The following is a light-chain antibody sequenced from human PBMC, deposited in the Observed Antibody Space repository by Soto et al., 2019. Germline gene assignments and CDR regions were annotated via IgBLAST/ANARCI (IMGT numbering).Light chain of an antibody. CDR1: QTISSSY. CDR2: AAL. Sequence: EIVLTQSPGILSLSPGDRANLSCKVSQTISSSYLAWYQQKPGQAPRLLVYAALYRATGIPDTFSGSGSGTDFTLTISRLEPEDFAVYYCQQYGNSPTYTFGQGTNLEIK. CDR3: QQYGNSPTYT. J-gene: IGKJ2*01. V-gene: IGKV3-20*01.